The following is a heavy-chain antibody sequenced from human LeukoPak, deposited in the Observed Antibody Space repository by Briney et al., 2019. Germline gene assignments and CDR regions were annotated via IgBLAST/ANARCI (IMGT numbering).Heavy chain of an antibody. D-gene: IGHD1-1*01. Sequence: GGSLRLSCAASGFTFSDHCMDWVRQAPGKGLEWVGRTRNKANSYTTEYAASVKGRFTISRDDSRKSLYLQMNSLKTEDTAVYYCARESGGGVLEYFDLWGRGTLVSVSS. V-gene: IGHV3-72*01. CDR2: TRNKANSYTT. CDR3: ARESGGGVLEYFDL. CDR1: GFTFSDHC. J-gene: IGHJ2*01.